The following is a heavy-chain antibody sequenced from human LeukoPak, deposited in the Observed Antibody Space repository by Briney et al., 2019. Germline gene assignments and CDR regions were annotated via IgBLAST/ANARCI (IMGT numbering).Heavy chain of an antibody. D-gene: IGHD3-3*01. CDR1: GYTFTSYG. J-gene: IGHJ4*02. CDR2: ISAYNGNT. CDR3: ASTDVYYDFWSGYYEFGY. V-gene: IGHV1-18*01. Sequence: GASVKVSCKASGYTFTSYGISWVRPAPGQGLEWMGWISAYNGNTNYAQKLQGRVTMTTDTSTSTAYMELRSLRSDDTAVYYCASTDVYYDFWSGYYEFGYWGQGTLVTVSS.